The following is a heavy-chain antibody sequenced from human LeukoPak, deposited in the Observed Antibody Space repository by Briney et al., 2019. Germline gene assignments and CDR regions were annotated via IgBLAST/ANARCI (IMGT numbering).Heavy chain of an antibody. CDR3: ARADFGGTPDY. D-gene: IGHD4-23*01. J-gene: IGHJ4*02. CDR2: SNHSGNT. Sequence: SSETLSLTCAVYGGSFSAYYWNWIRQPPGKGLEWIGESNHSGNTNYNPSLKSRVTISVDTSKSQFSLNLSSVTAADTAVYYCARADFGGTPDYWGQGTLVAVSS. CDR1: GGSFSAYY. V-gene: IGHV4-34*01.